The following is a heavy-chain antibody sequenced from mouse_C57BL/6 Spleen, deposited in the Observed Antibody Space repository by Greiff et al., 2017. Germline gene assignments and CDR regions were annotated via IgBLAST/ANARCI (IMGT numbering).Heavy chain of an antibody. Sequence: QVQLQQPGAELVRPGSSVKLSCKASGYTFTSYWMHWVKQRPIQGLEWIGNIDPSDSETHYNQKFKDKSTLTVDKSSSTAYMQLSSLTSDDSAVYYCAYCDGPFAYWGQGTLVTVSA. CDR3: AYCDGPFAY. V-gene: IGHV1-52*01. J-gene: IGHJ3*01. CDR2: IDPSDSET. D-gene: IGHD1-1*01. CDR1: GYTFTSYW.